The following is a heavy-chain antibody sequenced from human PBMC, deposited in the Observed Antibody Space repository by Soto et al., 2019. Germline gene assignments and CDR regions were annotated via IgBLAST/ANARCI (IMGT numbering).Heavy chain of an antibody. D-gene: IGHD1-26*01. CDR1: GYIFTSYY. V-gene: IGHV1-46*01. Sequence: ASVKVSCKAFGYIFTSYYMHWVRQAPGQGLEWMGIINPSGGSTSYAQKFQGRVTMTRDTSTSTVYMELSSLRSEDTAVYYCAREYSGSPGGWYWGQGTLVTVSS. CDR2: INPSGGST. CDR3: AREYSGSPGGWY. J-gene: IGHJ4*02.